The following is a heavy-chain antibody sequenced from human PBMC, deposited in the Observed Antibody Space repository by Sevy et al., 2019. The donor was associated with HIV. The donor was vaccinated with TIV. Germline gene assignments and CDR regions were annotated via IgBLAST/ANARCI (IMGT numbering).Heavy chain of an antibody. CDR1: GFTFSSYS. CDR2: ISSGSSTI. V-gene: IGHV3-48*01. D-gene: IGHD2-2*01. CDR3: ARDPFIVVVPAAIGWFDP. J-gene: IGHJ5*02. Sequence: GGSLRLSCAASGFTFSSYSMNWVRQAPGKGLEWVSYISSGSSTIYYADSVKGRFTISRDNAKNSLYLQMNSLRAEDTAVYYCARDPFIVVVPAAIGWFDPWGQGTLVTVSS.